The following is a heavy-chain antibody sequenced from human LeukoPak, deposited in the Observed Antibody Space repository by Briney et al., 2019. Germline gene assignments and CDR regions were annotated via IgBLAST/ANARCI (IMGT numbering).Heavy chain of an antibody. CDR3: AKDPIFSLLWFGEPLDAFDI. J-gene: IGHJ3*02. CDR2: IIPIFGTA. Sequence: GASVKVSCKASGGTFSNYAISWVRQAPGQGLEWMGGIIPIFGTANYAQKFQGRVTVAADESTGTAYMELSSLRSEDTAVYYCAKDPIFSLLWFGEPLDAFDIWGQGTMVTVSS. D-gene: IGHD3-10*01. V-gene: IGHV1-69*13. CDR1: GGTFSNYA.